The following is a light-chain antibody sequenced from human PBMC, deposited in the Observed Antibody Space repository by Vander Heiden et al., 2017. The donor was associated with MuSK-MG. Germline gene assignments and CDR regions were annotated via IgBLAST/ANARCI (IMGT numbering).Light chain of an antibody. CDR2: DAS. J-gene: IGKJ2*01. Sequence: EIVLTQSPATLSLSPGERATLSCRASQSISRYLAWYQQKPGQAPRLLIYDASSRATGIPARFSGSGDGTDFTLTISSREPEDFAVYYCQQRANGPPMYTFGQGTKLEIK. CDR1: QSISRY. CDR3: QQRANGPPMYT. V-gene: IGKV3-11*01.